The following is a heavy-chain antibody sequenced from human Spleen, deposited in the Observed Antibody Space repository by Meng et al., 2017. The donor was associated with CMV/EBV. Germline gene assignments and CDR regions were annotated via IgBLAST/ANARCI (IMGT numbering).Heavy chain of an antibody. J-gene: IGHJ6*02. D-gene: IGHD2-2*01. CDR3: ARAICSSTSPCGMDV. Sequence: GESLKISCAASGFTFSSYAMHWVRQAPGKGLEWVAVISYDGSNKYYADSVKGRFTISRDSSKNTLYLQMNSLRAEDTAVYYCARAICSSTSPCGMDVWGQGTTVTVSS. CDR1: GFTFSSYA. CDR2: ISYDGSNK. V-gene: IGHV3-30-3*01.